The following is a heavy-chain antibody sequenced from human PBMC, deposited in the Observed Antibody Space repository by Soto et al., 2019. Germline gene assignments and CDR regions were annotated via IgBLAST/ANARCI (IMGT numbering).Heavy chain of an antibody. Sequence: QLQLQESGSGLVKPSQTLSLTCAVSGGSISSGGYSWSWIRQPPGKGLEWIGYIYHSGSTYYNPSRKSRVTISVDRSKTQFSLKLSSVTAADTAVYYCARAPSGARGYFDLWGRGTLVTVSS. CDR3: ARAPSGARGYFDL. D-gene: IGHD1-1*01. CDR2: IYHSGST. CDR1: GGSISSGGYS. J-gene: IGHJ2*01. V-gene: IGHV4-30-2*01.